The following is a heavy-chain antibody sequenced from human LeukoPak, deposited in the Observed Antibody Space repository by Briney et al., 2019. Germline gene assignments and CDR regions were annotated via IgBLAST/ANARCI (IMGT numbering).Heavy chain of an antibody. V-gene: IGHV3-66*01. CDR2: IYSGGST. CDR3: AKEMASGYYPSDY. D-gene: IGHD3-22*01. CDR1: GFTVSSNY. J-gene: IGHJ4*02. Sequence: GGSLRLSCAASGFTVSSNYMTWVRLAPGEGLEWVSVIYSGGSTDYADSVKGRFTIPRDNSKNTLYLQMNSLRAEDTAVYYCAKEMASGYYPSDYWGQGTPVTVSS.